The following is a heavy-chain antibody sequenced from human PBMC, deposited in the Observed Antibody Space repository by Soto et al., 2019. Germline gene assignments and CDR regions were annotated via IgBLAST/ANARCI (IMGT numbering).Heavy chain of an antibody. V-gene: IGHV4-34*01. CDR2: INHSGST. J-gene: IGHJ5*02. CDR1: GGSFSGYY. Sequence: SETLPLTCAVYGGSFSGYYWSWIRQPPGKGLEWIGEINHSGSTNYNPSLKSRVTISVDTSKNQFSLKLSSVTAADTAVYYGSVGIAAAGTFWFDPWGQGTLVTVSS. CDR3: SVGIAAAGTFWFDP. D-gene: IGHD6-13*01.